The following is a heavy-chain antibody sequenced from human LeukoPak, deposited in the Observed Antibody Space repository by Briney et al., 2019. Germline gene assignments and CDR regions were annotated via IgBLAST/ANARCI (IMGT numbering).Heavy chain of an antibody. V-gene: IGHV3-7*01. Sequence: GGSVRLSCTASGFIFSDYCMSWVRQAPGKGLEWVANIKEDGSEKYYVDSVKGRFTISRDNAKNSLYLQMNRLRAEDTAIYYCARAYSSNWYDAFDLWGQGTMVTVSS. D-gene: IGHD6-13*01. CDR2: IKEDGSEK. CDR3: ARAYSSNWYDAFDL. CDR1: GFIFSDYC. J-gene: IGHJ3*01.